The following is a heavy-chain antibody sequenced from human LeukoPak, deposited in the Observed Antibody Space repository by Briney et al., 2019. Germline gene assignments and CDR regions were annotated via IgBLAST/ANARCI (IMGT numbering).Heavy chain of an antibody. CDR1: GFTFTNYG. V-gene: IGHV3-30*18. Sequence: GRSLTLSCAASGFTFTNYGMHWVRQAPGKGLEWVAIISHDGTIQHYGDPLKGRFTISRDNSKNTVSLQVNNLRPEDTAVYFCAKAPYIRGYYFDFWGQGIPVSVSS. CDR2: ISHDGTIQ. D-gene: IGHD3-22*01. J-gene: IGHJ4*02. CDR3: AKAPYIRGYYFDF.